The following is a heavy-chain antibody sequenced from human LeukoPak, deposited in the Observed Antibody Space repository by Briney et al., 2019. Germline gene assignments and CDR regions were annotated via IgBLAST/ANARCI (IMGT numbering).Heavy chain of an antibody. J-gene: IGHJ5*02. CDR2: ISSSSSTI. CDR1: GFTFSTYS. CDR3: AKQAAGSWFDP. D-gene: IGHD6-19*01. V-gene: IGHV3-48*01. Sequence: PGGSLRLSCAVSGFTFSTYSMNWVRQAPGKGLEWVSYISSSSSTIYYADSVKGRFTISRDNSKNTLYLQMNSLRAEDTAVYYCAKQAAGSWFDPWGQGTLVTVSS.